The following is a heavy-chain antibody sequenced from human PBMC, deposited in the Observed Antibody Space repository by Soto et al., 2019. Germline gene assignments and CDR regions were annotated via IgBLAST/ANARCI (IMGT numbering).Heavy chain of an antibody. J-gene: IGHJ4*02. CDR3: AKLIQPYSSSWDFDY. CDR1: GFTFSSYA. V-gene: IGHV3-23*01. Sequence: EVQLLESGGGLVQPGGYLRLSCAASGFTFSSYAMSWVRQAPGKGLEWVSAISGSGGSTYYADSVKGRFTISRDNSKNTLYLQLNSLRAEDTAVYYCAKLIQPYSSSWDFDYWGQGTLVTVSS. CDR2: ISGSGGST. D-gene: IGHD6-13*01.